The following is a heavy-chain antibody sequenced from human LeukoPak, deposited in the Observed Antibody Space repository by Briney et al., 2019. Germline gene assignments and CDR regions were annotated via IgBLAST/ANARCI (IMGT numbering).Heavy chain of an antibody. Sequence: PSETLSLTCTVSGGSISSGSYYWSWIRQPAGKGLEWIGRIYTSGSTNYNPSLKSRVTMSVDTSKNQFSLKLSSVTAADTAVYYCARADLYGDELRHWGQGTLVTVSS. D-gene: IGHD4-17*01. J-gene: IGHJ4*02. CDR1: GGSISSGSYY. CDR3: ARADLYGDELRH. V-gene: IGHV4-61*02. CDR2: IYTSGST.